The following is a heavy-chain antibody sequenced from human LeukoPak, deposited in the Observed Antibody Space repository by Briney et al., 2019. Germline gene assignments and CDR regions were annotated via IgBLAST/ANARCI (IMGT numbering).Heavy chain of an antibody. J-gene: IGHJ4*02. CDR1: AGSTSSSRYW. CDR2: LYYSGTT. D-gene: IGHD5-18*01. CDR3: ERQKVDTATLDY. V-gene: IGHV4-39*01. Sequence: PSETLSLTCTVSAGSTSSSRYWWGWIRQPPGKGLVWIWTLYYSGTTYYNPSLKSRVTVSVDTSKTQFSLNLTSVTAADTAVYYCERQKVDTATLDYWGQGTLVTVSS.